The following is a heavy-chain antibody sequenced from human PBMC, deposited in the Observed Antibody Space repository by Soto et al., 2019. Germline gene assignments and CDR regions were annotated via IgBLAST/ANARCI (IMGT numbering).Heavy chain of an antibody. CDR3: ARSSTSANYFDY. CDR2: IYYSGST. V-gene: IGHV4-31*02. CDR1: GGSISSGGYY. Sequence: SETLSLTCTFSGGSISSGGYYWSWIRQHPGKGLEWIGYIYYSGSTYYNPSLKSRVTISVDTSKNQFSLKLSSVTAADTAVYYCARSSTSANYFDYWGQGTLVTVSS. J-gene: IGHJ4*02. D-gene: IGHD2-2*01.